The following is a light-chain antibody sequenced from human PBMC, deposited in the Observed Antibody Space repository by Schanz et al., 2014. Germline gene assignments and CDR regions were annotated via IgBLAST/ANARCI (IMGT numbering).Light chain of an antibody. J-gene: IGLJ3*02. CDR1: TSDIGSYDF. CDR2: EGS. CDR3: CAYAGSNIPV. V-gene: IGLV2-23*01. Sequence: QSALTQPASVSGAPGQSITISCTGTTSDIGSYDFVSWYRQHPGEAPKLMIYEGSKRPSGVANRFSASKSGNTASLTISGLQAEDEAEYYCCAYAGSNIPVFGGGTKLTVL.